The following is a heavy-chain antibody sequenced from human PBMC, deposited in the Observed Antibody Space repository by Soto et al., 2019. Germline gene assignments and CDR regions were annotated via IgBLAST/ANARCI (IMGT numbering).Heavy chain of an antibody. CDR2: MNPNSGNT. J-gene: IGHJ4*02. Sequence: QAQLVQSGAEVKKPGASVKVSCKASGYTFTGYDINWVRQATGQGLEWMGWMNPNSGNTGNAQNSQGRVTMTRANSITTAYMALTSLRDDDSAVYYCAGEKVGTTGIDFWGQGTLVTVSS. V-gene: IGHV1-8*01. D-gene: IGHD1-26*01. CDR3: AGEKVGTTGIDF. CDR1: GYTFTGYD.